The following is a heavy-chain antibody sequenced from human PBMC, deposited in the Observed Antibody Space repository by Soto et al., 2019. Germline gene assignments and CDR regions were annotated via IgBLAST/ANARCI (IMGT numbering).Heavy chain of an antibody. D-gene: IGHD2-15*01. Sequence: SETLSLTCTVSGGSISSSSYYWGWIRQPPGKGLEWIGSIYYSGSTYYNPSLKSRVTISVDTSKNQFSLKLSSVTAADTAVYYCARDRNGGSPFDYWGQGTLVTVSS. CDR1: GGSISSSSYY. J-gene: IGHJ4*02. CDR3: ARDRNGGSPFDY. V-gene: IGHV4-39*07. CDR2: IYYSGST.